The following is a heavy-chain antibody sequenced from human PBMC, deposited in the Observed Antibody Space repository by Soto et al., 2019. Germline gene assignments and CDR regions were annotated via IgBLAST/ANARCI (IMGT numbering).Heavy chain of an antibody. CDR2: IYHSGRT. CDR3: ARQLWLPNSENYYYYYDMDV. Sequence: QVQLQESGPGLVKPSGTLSLTWAVTGGSISSSNWWSWVRQPPGKGLEWIGEIYHSGRTNYNPSLKSRVTISVDKSKNQFSLKLSSVTAADTAVYYCARQLWLPNSENYYYYYDMDVWGQGTTVTVS. D-gene: IGHD5-18*01. V-gene: IGHV4-4*02. CDR1: GGSISSSNW. J-gene: IGHJ6*02.